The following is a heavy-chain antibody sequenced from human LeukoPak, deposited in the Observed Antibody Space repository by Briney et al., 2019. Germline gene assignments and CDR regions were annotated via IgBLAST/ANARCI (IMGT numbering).Heavy chain of an antibody. Sequence: HPGGSLRLSCSASGFTFSAHTLHWVRQAPGKGLVYVSATSSSGGSTYYADSVKGRFTFSRDNSRNTLYLQMNSLRVEDTAVYYCVIGGSSQSPDFDFWGRGTLVTVSS. J-gene: IGHJ4*02. CDR3: VIGGSSQSPDFDF. D-gene: IGHD1-26*01. V-gene: IGHV3-64D*06. CDR2: TSSSGGST. CDR1: GFTFSAHT.